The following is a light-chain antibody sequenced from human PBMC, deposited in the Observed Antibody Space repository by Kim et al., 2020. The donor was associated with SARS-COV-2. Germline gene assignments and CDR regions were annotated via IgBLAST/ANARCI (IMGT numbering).Light chain of an antibody. CDR3: QQYYSYPSIT. Sequence: STGDRVTLTCRASQGISSYLAWYQQKPGKAPKLLIYAASTLQSGVPSRFSGSGSGTDFTLTISCLQSEDFATYYCQQYYSYPSITFGQGTRLEIK. CDR1: QGISSY. CDR2: AAS. V-gene: IGKV1-8*01. J-gene: IGKJ5*01.